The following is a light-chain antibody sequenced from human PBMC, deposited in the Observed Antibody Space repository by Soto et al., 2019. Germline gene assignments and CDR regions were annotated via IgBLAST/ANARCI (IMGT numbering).Light chain of an antibody. J-gene: IGKJ5*01. Sequence: EVVFTQAPVTLSLSPGERATLSCMASQSFRGLLAWYQQKPGQAPRLLIYDAYNRATGIPPRFSGSGSGTDFTLTISSLEPEDSAVYYCQQRHMWPITFGQGTRLENK. V-gene: IGKV3-11*01. CDR3: QQRHMWPIT. CDR2: DAY. CDR1: QSFRGL.